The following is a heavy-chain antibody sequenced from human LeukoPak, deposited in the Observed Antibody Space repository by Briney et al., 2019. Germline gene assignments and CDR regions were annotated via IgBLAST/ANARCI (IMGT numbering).Heavy chain of an antibody. CDR1: RFTFSSYA. CDR2: ISGSGSGGVA. V-gene: IGHV3-23*01. Sequence: GGSLRLSCAASRFTFSSYAMSWVRLAPGKGLEWVSGISGSGSGGVAYYADSVKGRFTISRDNSKNTLYLQMNSLRAEDTAVYYCAKAMGRGATGQHGMDVWGQGTTVTVSS. CDR3: AKAMGRGATGQHGMDV. D-gene: IGHD3-10*01. J-gene: IGHJ6*02.